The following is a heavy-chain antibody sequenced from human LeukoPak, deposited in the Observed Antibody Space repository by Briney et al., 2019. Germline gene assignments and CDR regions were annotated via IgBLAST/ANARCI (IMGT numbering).Heavy chain of an antibody. CDR2: IFYNGAT. Sequence: SETLSLTCTVSGGSISSGGYYWRWIRQHPGKGLEWIGYIFYNGATNYNPSLKSRVTMSLDTSPNQFSLNLYSVTAADTAVYYCARLQGSRTATVDFWGQGTLVTVSA. CDR3: ARLQGSRTATVDF. CDR1: GGSISSGGYY. V-gene: IGHV4-31*03. D-gene: IGHD1-26*01. J-gene: IGHJ4*02.